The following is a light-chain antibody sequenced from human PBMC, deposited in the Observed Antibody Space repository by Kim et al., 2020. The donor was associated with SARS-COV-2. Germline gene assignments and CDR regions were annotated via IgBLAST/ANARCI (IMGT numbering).Light chain of an antibody. CDR1: SDNVAHDG. J-gene: IGLJ3*02. CDR2: RRN. Sequence: VTLTGIGTSDNVAHDGAAWPQQHQARPPKLLSYRRNDRPSGISERFSASRSGNTASLTITGLQPEDEADYYCSAWDSSLSVWVFGGGTQLTVL. V-gene: IGLV10-54*01. CDR3: SAWDSSLSVWV.